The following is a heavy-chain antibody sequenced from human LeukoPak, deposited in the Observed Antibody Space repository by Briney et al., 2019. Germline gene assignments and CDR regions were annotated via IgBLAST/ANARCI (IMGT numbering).Heavy chain of an antibody. CDR3: ARGDSGRGKEYYHGADV. Sequence: GGSLRLSCAASGFSFSESFMDWVRQAPGKGLEWLGRVRHKFRSYSTEYAASVKGRFTISRDDSQNSVFLQVSSLRTEDTAVYYCARGDSGRGKEYYHGADVWGQGTTVTVSS. CDR1: GFSFSESF. V-gene: IGHV3-72*01. CDR2: VRHKFRSYST. J-gene: IGHJ6*02. D-gene: IGHD4/OR15-4a*01.